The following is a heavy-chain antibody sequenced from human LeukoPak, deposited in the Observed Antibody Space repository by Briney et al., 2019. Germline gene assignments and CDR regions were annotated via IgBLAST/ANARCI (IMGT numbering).Heavy chain of an antibody. CDR2: IGGSGGDT. J-gene: IGHJ3*02. CDR1: GFTLNYYA. V-gene: IGHV3-23*01. D-gene: IGHD1-14*01. Sequence: GGSLRLSCVASGFTLNYYAMNWVRQAPGKGLEWVSVIGGSGGDTYYADSVKGRFTISRDNSQNTLYLRMKSLRAEDTAVYYCAKRLGSAGTAFDIWGRGTMVTVSS. CDR3: AKRLGSAGTAFDI.